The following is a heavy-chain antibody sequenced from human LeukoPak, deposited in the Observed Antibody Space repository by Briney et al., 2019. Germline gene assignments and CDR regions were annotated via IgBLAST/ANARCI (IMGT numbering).Heavy chain of an antibody. CDR1: GFTLSSYS. Sequence: GGSLRLSCTASGFTLSSYSMHWVRQAPGKGLEWVSYISSSGTTFYYADSVKGRFTISRDNARNSLYLQINSLRAEDAAAYYCARERYYDSLTGYTEGAFDYWGQGTLVTVSS. J-gene: IGHJ4*02. CDR3: ARERYYDSLTGYTEGAFDY. D-gene: IGHD3-9*01. CDR2: ISSSGTTF. V-gene: IGHV3-48*01.